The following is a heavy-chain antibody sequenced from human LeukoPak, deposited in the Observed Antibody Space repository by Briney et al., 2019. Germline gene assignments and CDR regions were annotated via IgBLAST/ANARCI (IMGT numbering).Heavy chain of an antibody. CDR1: GGSISSSISTNY. Sequence: PSETMSLTCTVSGGSISSSISTNYWNWVRQPPGKGLEWIGSIHYSGSTYYNPSLESQATVSVDTSKNQFSVKLTSVTAADTAVYYCARKGTIAPTGASHFDYWGQGILVTVSS. CDR3: ARKGTIAPTGASHFDY. V-gene: IGHV4-39*01. J-gene: IGHJ4*02. D-gene: IGHD6-13*01. CDR2: IHYSGST.